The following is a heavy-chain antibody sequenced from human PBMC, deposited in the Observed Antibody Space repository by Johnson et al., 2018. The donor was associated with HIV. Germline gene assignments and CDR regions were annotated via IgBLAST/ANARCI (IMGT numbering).Heavy chain of an antibody. CDR2: IYTGGST. Sequence: VQVVESGGGLVQPGGSLRLSCAASGFTVSSNYMSWVRQAPGKGLEWVSVIYTGGSTYYADSVKGRFTISRDNSKNTLYLQMHSLRAEDTAVYYCAREWYGVRGVNGAFDIWGQGTMVTVSS. J-gene: IGHJ3*02. D-gene: IGHD3-10*01. CDR3: AREWYGVRGVNGAFDI. V-gene: IGHV3-66*01. CDR1: GFTVSSNY.